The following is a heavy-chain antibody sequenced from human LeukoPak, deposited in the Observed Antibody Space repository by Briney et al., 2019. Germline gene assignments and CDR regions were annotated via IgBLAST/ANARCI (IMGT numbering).Heavy chain of an antibody. V-gene: IGHV3-64D*09. D-gene: IGHD2-21*01. CDR3: VKDPGSLVSTYYFDS. CDR2: ISSHGGST. Sequence: GGSLRLSCSASGFSFNSSALHWVRQAPGKGLEYVSPISSHGGSTYYADSVKGRFSISRDNSKNTLFLQMSSLGVEDTAVYFCVKDPGSLVSTYYFDSWGQGTLVTVSS. CDR1: GFSFNSSA. J-gene: IGHJ4*02.